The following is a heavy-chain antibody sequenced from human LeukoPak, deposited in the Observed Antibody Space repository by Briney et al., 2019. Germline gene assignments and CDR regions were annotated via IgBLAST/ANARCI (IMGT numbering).Heavy chain of an antibody. J-gene: IGHJ4*02. CDR3: VKDFYAGGLSGLELFDY. V-gene: IGHV3-23*01. CDR2: ISGSGGST. CDR1: RFTFSSSA. Sequence: LAGGSLRLSCAASRFTFSSSAMSWVRQAPGKGLEWVSTISGSGGSTYSTDSVKGRFTISRDNSRNTVYLRMNSLRAEDTAVYYCVKDFYAGGLSGLELFDYWGQGTLVTVSS. D-gene: IGHD2/OR15-2a*01.